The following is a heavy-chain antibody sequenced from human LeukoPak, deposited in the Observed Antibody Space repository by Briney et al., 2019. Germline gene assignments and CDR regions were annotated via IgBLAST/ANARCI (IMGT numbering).Heavy chain of an antibody. D-gene: IGHD3-3*01. CDR1: GFTVSSNY. CDR3: ATINFLGY. V-gene: IGHV3-53*05. J-gene: IGHJ4*02. Sequence: GGSLRLSCAASGFTVSSNYMSWVRQAPGKGLEWVSVIYSGGSTYYADSVKGRFTISRDNSKNTLYLQMGSLRPEDMAVYYCATINFLGYWGQGTLVTVSS. CDR2: IYSGGST.